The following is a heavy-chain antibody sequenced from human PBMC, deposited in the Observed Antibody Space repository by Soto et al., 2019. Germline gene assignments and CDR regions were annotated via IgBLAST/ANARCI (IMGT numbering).Heavy chain of an antibody. CDR2: ISSSSSYT. CDR1: GFTFSDYY. V-gene: IGHV3-11*05. D-gene: IGHD3-10*01. CDR3: ARVWFGELYGMDV. Sequence: QVQLVESGGGLVKPGGSLRLSCAASGFTFSDYYMSWIRQAPGKGPEWVSYISSSSSYTNYADSVKGRFTISRDNAKNSLYLQMNSLRAEDTAVYYCARVWFGELYGMDVWGQGTTVTVSS. J-gene: IGHJ6*02.